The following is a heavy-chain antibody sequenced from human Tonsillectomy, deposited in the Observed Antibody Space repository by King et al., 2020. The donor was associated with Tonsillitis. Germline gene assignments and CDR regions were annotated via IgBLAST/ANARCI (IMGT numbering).Heavy chain of an antibody. V-gene: IGHV4-39*01. CDR3: ARHWGGTVTTPYFFDF. Sequence: LQLQESGPGLVKPSETLSLTCTVSGGSVSSSSFYWGWIRQPPGKGLEWIGYILYSESTYYNPSLNSRVTISVDTSKNQFSLKLSSVTAADTAVYYCARHWGGTVTTPYFFDFWGQGALVTVSS. J-gene: IGHJ4*02. D-gene: IGHD4-17*01. CDR1: GGSVSSSSFY. CDR2: ILYSEST.